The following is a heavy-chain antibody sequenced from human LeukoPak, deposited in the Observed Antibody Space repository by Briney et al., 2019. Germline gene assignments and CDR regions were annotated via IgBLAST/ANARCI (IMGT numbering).Heavy chain of an antibody. V-gene: IGHV4-59*08. CDR2: IYNSGRT. D-gene: IGHD2-21*01. CDR3: ARVGYYPDYYMDV. CDR1: GGSISSYY. J-gene: IGHJ6*03. Sequence: SETLSLTCTVSGGSISSYYWSWIRQPPGKGLEWVGYIYNSGRTNNNPSLKSRVTISVDTSKNQFSLNLSSVTAADTAVYYCARVGYYPDYYMDVWGKGTTVTVSS.